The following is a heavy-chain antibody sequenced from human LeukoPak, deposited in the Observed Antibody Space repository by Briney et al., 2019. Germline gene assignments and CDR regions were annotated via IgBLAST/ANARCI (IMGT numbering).Heavy chain of an antibody. CDR2: INPSGGST. D-gene: IGHD6-19*01. CDR1: GYTFTSYY. V-gene: IGHV1-46*01. J-gene: IGHJ2*01. CDR3: ARDGAVAGPYWYFDL. Sequence: ASVKVSCKASGYTFTSYYMHWVRQAPGQGLEWMGIINPSGGSTSYAQKFQGRVTMTRDMSTSTVYMELSRLRSEDTAVYYCARDGAVAGPYWYFDLWGRGTLVTVSS.